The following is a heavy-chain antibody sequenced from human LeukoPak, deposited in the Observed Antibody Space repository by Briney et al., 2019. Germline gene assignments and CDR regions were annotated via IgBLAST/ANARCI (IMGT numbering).Heavy chain of an antibody. V-gene: IGHV3-23*01. CDR2: ISSTGGST. Sequence: RPGGSLRLSCAASGFTFSSYAMSWVRQAPGKGLEWVSGISSTGGSTYYADSVKGRFTISRDNSKNTLYVQMNSLIAEDTAVYYCARRYSSLDPWGQGTLVTVSS. CDR3: ARRYSSLDP. CDR1: GFTFSSYA. D-gene: IGHD6-19*01. J-gene: IGHJ5*02.